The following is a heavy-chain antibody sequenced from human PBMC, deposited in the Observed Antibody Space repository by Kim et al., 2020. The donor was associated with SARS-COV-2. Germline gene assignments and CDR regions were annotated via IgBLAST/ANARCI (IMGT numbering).Heavy chain of an antibody. CDR3: ARVITMVRGVDAFDI. CDR1: GYTFTGYY. CDR2: INPNSGDI. Sequence: ASVKVSCKASGYTFTGYYMHWVRQAPGLGLEWMGRINPNSGDINYAQKFQGRVTMTRDTSIGTAYMELGWLRSDDTAVYYCARVITMVRGVDAFDIWGQGRMVTVSS. V-gene: IGHV1-2*06. J-gene: IGHJ3*02. D-gene: IGHD3-10*01.